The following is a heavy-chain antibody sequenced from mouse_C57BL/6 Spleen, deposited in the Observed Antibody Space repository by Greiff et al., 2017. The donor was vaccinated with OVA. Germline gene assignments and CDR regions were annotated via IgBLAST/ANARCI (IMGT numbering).Heavy chain of an antibody. CDR2: IRSKSNNYAT. CDR1: GFSFNTYA. V-gene: IGHV10-1*01. J-gene: IGHJ2*01. D-gene: IGHD1-1*01. Sequence: EVQGVESGGGLVQPKGSLKLSCAASGFSFNTYAMNWVRQAPGKGLEWVARIRSKSNNYATYYADSVKDRFTISRDDSESMLYLQMNNLKTEDTAMYYCVREGVTTVVLDYWGQGTTLTVSS. CDR3: VREGVTTVVLDY.